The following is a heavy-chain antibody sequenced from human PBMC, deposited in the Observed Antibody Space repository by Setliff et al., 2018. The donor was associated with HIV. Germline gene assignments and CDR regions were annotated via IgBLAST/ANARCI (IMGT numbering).Heavy chain of an antibody. V-gene: IGHV4-39*01. CDR1: GGSITSDSFY. CDR3: ARQPTFDSSGSLSY. J-gene: IGHJ4*02. Sequence: SETLSLTCTVSGGSITSDSFYWGWIRQPPGKGLEWIGSIYYRGDTYYNPSLKSRVTTSVDTIKDQFFLKLSSLTAADTAVYYCARQPTFDSSGSLSYWGQGILVTVSS. CDR2: IYYRGDT. D-gene: IGHD3-22*01.